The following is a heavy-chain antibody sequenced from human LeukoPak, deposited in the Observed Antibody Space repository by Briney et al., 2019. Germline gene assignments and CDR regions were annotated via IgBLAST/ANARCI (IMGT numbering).Heavy chain of an antibody. CDR2: VCESSGST. CDR1: GFTLSNYA. CDR3: AKGKTLSCYSTFDL. D-gene: IGHD2-15*01. J-gene: IGHJ4*02. V-gene: IGHV3-23*01. Sequence: PGGSLRLSCAASGFTLSNYAMNWVRQAPGKGLEWVSDVCESSGSTYYADSVRGRFTISRDDSKNTLFLEMSSLRVEGTAVYFCAKGKTLSCYSTFDLWGQGTLVTVSS.